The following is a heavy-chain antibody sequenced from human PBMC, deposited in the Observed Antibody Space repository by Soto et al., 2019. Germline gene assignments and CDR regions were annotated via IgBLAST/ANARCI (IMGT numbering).Heavy chain of an antibody. CDR2: ISYDGSNK. J-gene: IGHJ6*02. Sequence: GGSLRLSCAASGFTFSSYVMHWVRQAPGKGLEWVAVISYDGSNKYYADSEKGRFTISRDNSKNTLYLQMNSLRTEDTAVYYCARDTRRASYYYYGMDVWGQGTTVTVSS. CDR3: ARDTRRASYYYYGMDV. CDR1: GFTFSSYV. V-gene: IGHV3-30-3*01.